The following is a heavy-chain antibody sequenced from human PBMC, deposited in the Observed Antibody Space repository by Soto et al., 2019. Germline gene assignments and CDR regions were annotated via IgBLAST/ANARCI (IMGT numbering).Heavy chain of an antibody. Sequence: GGSLRLSCAASGFTFSSYSMNWVRQAPGKGLEWVSYISSSSSTIYYADSVKGRFTISRDNAKNSLYLQMNSLRAEDTAVYYCARDEYCSGGSCSYFDYWGQGTLVTVSS. CDR1: GFTFSSYS. D-gene: IGHD2-15*01. CDR3: ARDEYCSGGSCSYFDY. J-gene: IGHJ4*02. CDR2: ISSSSSTI. V-gene: IGHV3-48*01.